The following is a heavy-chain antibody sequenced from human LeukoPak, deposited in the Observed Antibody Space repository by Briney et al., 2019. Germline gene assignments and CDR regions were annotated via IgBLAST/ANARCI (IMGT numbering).Heavy chain of an antibody. Sequence: GGSLRLSCAASGFTFSSYAMSWVRQAPGKGLKWVSTINDNGAGTYYADSVKGRFTISRDNSYNTVSLQMNSLRDEDTGVYFCARAELLVDYGEYYYYGMDVWGQGTTVTVSS. CDR2: INDNGAGT. J-gene: IGHJ6*02. CDR3: ARAELLVDYGEYYYYGMDV. D-gene: IGHD4-17*01. V-gene: IGHV3-23*01. CDR1: GFTFSSYA.